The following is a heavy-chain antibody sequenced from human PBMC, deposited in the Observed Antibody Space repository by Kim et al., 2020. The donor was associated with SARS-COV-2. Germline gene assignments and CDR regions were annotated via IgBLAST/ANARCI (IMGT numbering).Heavy chain of an antibody. CDR3: ARVSPAAADYYFDY. CDR2: IYYSGST. Sequence: SETLSLTCTVSGGSISSYYWSWIRQPPGKGLEWIGYIYYSGSTNYNPSLKSRVTISVDTSKNQFSLKLSSVTAADTAVYYCARVSPAAADYYFDYWGQGT. CDR1: GGSISSYY. D-gene: IGHD6-13*01. J-gene: IGHJ4*02. V-gene: IGHV4-59*01.